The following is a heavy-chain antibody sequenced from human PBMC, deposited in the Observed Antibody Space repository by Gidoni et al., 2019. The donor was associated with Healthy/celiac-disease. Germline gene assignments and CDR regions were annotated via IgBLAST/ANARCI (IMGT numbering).Heavy chain of an antibody. Sequence: QVQLQESGPGLLKPSETLSLTCPVSCGSISSYYWSWIRQPPGKGLEWIGYIYYSGSTNYNPSLKSRVTISVDTSKNQFSLKLSSVTAADTAVYYCARSGTDHAPYSSSWYDYWGQGTLVTVSS. J-gene: IGHJ4*02. D-gene: IGHD6-13*01. CDR3: ARSGTDHAPYSSSWYDY. CDR2: IYYSGST. CDR1: CGSISSYY. V-gene: IGHV4-59*01.